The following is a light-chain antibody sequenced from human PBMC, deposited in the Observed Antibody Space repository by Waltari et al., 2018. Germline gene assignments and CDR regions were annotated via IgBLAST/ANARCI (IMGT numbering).Light chain of an antibody. CDR3: QQRSDALT. CDR1: QSVASY. CDR2: DAS. Sequence: EIVLTQSPATLSLSPGERATLSCRASQSVASYLAWYQQKPGQAPRLLIYDASNRATGIPARFSGSGSGTDVTVTISSLEPEDFGLYYCQQRSDALTFGQGTKLEI. J-gene: IGKJ2*01. V-gene: IGKV3-11*01.